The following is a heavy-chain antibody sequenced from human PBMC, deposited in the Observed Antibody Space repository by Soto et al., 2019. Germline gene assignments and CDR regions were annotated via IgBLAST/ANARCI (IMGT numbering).Heavy chain of an antibody. V-gene: IGHV3-23*01. Sequence: GGSLRLSCAASGFTFSSYAMSWVRQAPGKGLEWVSAISGSGGSTYYADSVKGRFTISRDNSKNTLYLQMNGLRAEDTAVYYCAEDRRNDYYGYYYYMDVWGKGTTVTVSS. CDR3: AEDRRNDYYGYYYYMDV. D-gene: IGHD3-10*01. CDR1: GFTFSSYA. CDR2: ISGSGGST. J-gene: IGHJ6*03.